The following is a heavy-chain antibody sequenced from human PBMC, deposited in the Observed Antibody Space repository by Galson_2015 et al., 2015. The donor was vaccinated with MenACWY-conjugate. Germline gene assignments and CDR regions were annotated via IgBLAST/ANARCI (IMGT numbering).Heavy chain of an antibody. V-gene: IGHV6-1*01. Sequence: CAISGDSVSSNSAAWNWIRQSPSRGLEWLGRTYYRSKWYNDYAVSVKSRITINPDTSKNQFSLQLNSVTPEDTAVYYCARDSQWLVGEALVYWGQGTLVTVSS. CDR2: TYYRSKWYN. CDR3: ARDSQWLVGEALVY. J-gene: IGHJ4*02. CDR1: GDSVSSNSAA. D-gene: IGHD6-19*01.